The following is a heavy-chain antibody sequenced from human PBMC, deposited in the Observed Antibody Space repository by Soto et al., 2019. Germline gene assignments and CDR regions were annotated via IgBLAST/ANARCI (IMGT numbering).Heavy chain of an antibody. D-gene: IGHD4-17*01. J-gene: IGHJ4*02. V-gene: IGHV4-39*02. CDR1: GGSISSSSYY. CDR2: IYYSGST. Sequence: SETLSLTCTVSGGSISSSSYYWGWIRQPPGKGLEWIGSIYYSGSTYYNPSLKSRVTISVDTSKNQFSLKLSSVTAADTAVYYCARDLGVTTAAFDYWGQGTLVTVSS. CDR3: ARDLGVTTAAFDY.